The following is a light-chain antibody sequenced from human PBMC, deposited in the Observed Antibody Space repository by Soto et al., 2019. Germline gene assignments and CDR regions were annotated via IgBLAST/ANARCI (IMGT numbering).Light chain of an antibody. CDR3: CSYARGFYV. CDR2: DVY. CDR1: SSDVGGYNY. Sequence: QSVLTQPRSVSGSPGQSVAISCTGTSSDVGGYNYVSWYQQHPGKVPKLIIFDVYKRPSGVPDRFSGSKSGSTASLTISGLQADDEDDYYCCSYARGFYVVGPSTNVT. J-gene: IGLJ1*01. V-gene: IGLV2-11*01.